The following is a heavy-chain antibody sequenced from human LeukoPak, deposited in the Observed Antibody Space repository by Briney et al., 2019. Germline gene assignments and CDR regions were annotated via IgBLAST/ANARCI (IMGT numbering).Heavy chain of an antibody. Sequence: GGSLRLSCAASGFTLSSYAMTWVRQAPGRGLEWVSSVDGGGGGTYYADSVKGRFTISRDNSKDTLYLQMNGLRAEDTAVHFCAKQSAGSAAWFSLHYDFWGQGTLVTVSS. CDR2: VDGGGGGT. CDR1: GFTLSSYA. J-gene: IGHJ4*02. D-gene: IGHD3-10*01. V-gene: IGHV3-23*01. CDR3: AKQSAGSAAWFSLHYDF.